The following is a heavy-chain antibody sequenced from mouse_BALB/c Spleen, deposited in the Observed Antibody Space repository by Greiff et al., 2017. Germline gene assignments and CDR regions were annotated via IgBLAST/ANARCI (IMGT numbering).Heavy chain of an antibody. CDR2: IWAGGST. D-gene: IGHD2-1*01. V-gene: IGHV2-9*02. Sequence: QVQLQQSGPGLVAPSQSLSITCTVSGFSLTSYGVHWVRQPPGKGLEWLGVIWAGGSTNYNSALMSRLSISKDNSKSQVFLKMNSLQTDDTAMYYCARGDGNYGGYAMDYWGQGTSVTVSS. CDR1: GFSLTSYG. J-gene: IGHJ4*01. CDR3: ARGDGNYGGYAMDY.